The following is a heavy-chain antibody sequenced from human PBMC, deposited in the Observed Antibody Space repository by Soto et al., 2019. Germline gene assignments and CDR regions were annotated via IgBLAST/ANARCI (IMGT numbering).Heavy chain of an antibody. V-gene: IGHV3-48*03. CDR3: AREVTVASYSFDF. CDR2: ISGSGWTI. J-gene: IGHJ4*02. CDR1: GFTFSSYD. D-gene: IGHD5-12*01. Sequence: PGGSLRLSCEASGFTFSSYDMNWVRQAPGKGLEWLSYISGSGWTIYYADSVKGRFTISRDSAKKSLFLQMNSLRAEDTALYYCAREVTVASYSFDFWGQGTLVTVSS.